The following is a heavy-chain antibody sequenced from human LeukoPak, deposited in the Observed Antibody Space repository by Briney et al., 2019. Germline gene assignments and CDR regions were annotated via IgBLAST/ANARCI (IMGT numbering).Heavy chain of an antibody. CDR3: ARGLFKYSSSGPWFDP. D-gene: IGHD6-6*01. CDR1: GGSFSGYY. J-gene: IGHJ5*02. Sequence: SETLSLTCAVYGGSFSGYYWSWIRQPPGKGLEWIGEINHSGSTNYNPSLKSRVTISVDTSKNQFSLKLSSVTAADTAVYYCARGLFKYSSSGPWFDPWGQGTLVTVSS. V-gene: IGHV4-34*01. CDR2: INHSGST.